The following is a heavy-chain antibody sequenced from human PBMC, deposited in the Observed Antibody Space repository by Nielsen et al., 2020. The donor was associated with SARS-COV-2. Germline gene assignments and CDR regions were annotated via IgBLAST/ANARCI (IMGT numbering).Heavy chain of an antibody. CDR2: ISWNSGSI. Sequence: GESLKISCAASGFTFSSYGMHWVRQAPGKGLEWVSGISWNSGSIGYADSVKGRFTISRDNSKNTLYLQMNSLRAEDTAVYYCAKDGYSSSSHPDYWGQGTLVTVSS. CDR1: GFTFSSYG. D-gene: IGHD6-13*01. CDR3: AKDGYSSSSHPDY. J-gene: IGHJ4*02. V-gene: IGHV3-NL1*01.